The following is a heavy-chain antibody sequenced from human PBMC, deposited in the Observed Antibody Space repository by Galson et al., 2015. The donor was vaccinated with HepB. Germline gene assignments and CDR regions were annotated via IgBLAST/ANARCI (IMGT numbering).Heavy chain of an antibody. D-gene: IGHD6-13*01. CDR2: IYYSGST. CDR1: GGSISSGGYY. J-gene: IGHJ2*01. Sequence: TLSLTCTVSGGSISSGGYYWSWIRQHPGKGLEWIGYIYYSGSTYYNPSLKSRVTISVDTSKNQFSLKLSSVTAADTAVYYCARDQVAAAGTFDLWGRGTLVTVSS. CDR3: ARDQVAAAGTFDL. V-gene: IGHV4-31*03.